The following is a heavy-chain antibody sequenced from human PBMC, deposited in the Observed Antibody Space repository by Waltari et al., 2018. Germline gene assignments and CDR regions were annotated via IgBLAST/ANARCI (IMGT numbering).Heavy chain of an antibody. CDR1: GFSFSGFW. CDR2: IKQDGSVE. D-gene: IGHD3-10*01. Sequence: EVQLVESGGGLVQPGGSLRLSCEASGFSFSGFWMTWVRQAPGKGLEWVANIKQDGSVEQYVDSVKGRFTISRDNAKNSLYVQMNSLRVEDTAVYYCMKNRGFNAFESWGQGTLVTVSS. V-gene: IGHV3-7*01. J-gene: IGHJ4*02. CDR3: MKNRGFNAFES.